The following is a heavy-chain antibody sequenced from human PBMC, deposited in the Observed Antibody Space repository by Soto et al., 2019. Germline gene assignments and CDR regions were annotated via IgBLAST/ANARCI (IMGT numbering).Heavy chain of an antibody. CDR2: ISAYNGDT. J-gene: IGHJ4*02. CDR3: ATDWSRCYDPSQLIWYS. Sequence: AAVKVSCKASGYTFRSYGISWVRQAPGQGLEWVGWISAYNGDTHYAPKFQDRITLTTETSTDTAYMELRSLRLDDTAVYSCATDWSRCYDPSQLIWYSWRQGILVIVS. V-gene: IGHV1-18*04. CDR1: GYTFRSYG. D-gene: IGHD2-15*01.